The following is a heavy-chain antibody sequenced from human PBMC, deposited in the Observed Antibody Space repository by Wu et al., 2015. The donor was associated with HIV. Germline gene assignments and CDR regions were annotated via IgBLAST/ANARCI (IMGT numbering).Heavy chain of an antibody. V-gene: IGHV1-8*01. CDR2: MNPNSGNT. D-gene: IGHD3-9*01. J-gene: IGHJ3*02. CDR3: ARGRRDYDILTGYYKWRAFDI. Sequence: QVQLVQSGAEVKKPGASVKVSCKASGYTFTSYDINWVRQATGQGLEWMGWMNPNSGNTGYAQKFQGRVTMTRNTSISTAYMELSSLRSEDTAVYYCARGRRDYDILTGYYKWRAFDIWGQRGQMVTVSS. CDR1: GYTFTSYD.